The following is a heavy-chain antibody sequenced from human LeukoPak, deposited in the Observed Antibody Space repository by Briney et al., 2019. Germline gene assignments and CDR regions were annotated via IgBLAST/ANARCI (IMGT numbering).Heavy chain of an antibody. D-gene: IGHD1-14*01. J-gene: IGHJ6*03. CDR1: GGSISSSSYY. Sequence: SETLSLTCTVSGGSISSSSYYWGWIRQPPGKGLEGIGSIYYSGSTSYIPSLKSRFTISVDTSKNQFSLRLSSVTAADTAVYYCARLPRRDRGDYYYYYMDVWGKGATVTVSS. V-gene: IGHV4-39*07. CDR3: ARLPRRDRGDYYYYYMDV. CDR2: IYYSGST.